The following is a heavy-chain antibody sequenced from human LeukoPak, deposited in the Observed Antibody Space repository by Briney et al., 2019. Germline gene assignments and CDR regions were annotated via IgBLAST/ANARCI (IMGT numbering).Heavy chain of an antibody. CDR1: GFTFSSYS. V-gene: IGHV3-21*01. CDR2: ISSSSSYI. J-gene: IGHJ4*02. Sequence: PGGSLRLSCAASGFTFSSYSMTWVRQAPGKGLEWVSSISSSSSYIYYADSVKGRFTISRDNAKNSLYLQMNSLRAEDTAVYYCAIYYGSSGYYFEAVDYFDYWGQGTLVTVSS. CDR3: AIYYGSSGYYFEAVDYFDY. D-gene: IGHD3-22*01.